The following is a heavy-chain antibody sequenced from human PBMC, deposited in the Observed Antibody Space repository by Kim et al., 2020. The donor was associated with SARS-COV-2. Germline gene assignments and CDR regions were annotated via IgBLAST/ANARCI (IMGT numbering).Heavy chain of an antibody. J-gene: IGHJ6*02. D-gene: IGHD5-12*01. V-gene: IGHV3-30*18. CDR2: ISYDGSNK. CDR1: GFTFSSYG. Sequence: GGSLRLSCAASGFTFSSYGMHWVLQAPGKGLEWVAVISYDGSNKYYADSVKGRFTITRDNSKNTLYLQMNSLRAEDTAVYYCANHNESKDIVATNYYYGMEVWGHGPPLTVS. CDR3: ANHNESKDIVATNYYYGMEV.